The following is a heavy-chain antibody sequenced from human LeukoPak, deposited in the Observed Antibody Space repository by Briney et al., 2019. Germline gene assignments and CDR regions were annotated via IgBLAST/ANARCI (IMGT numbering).Heavy chain of an antibody. Sequence: SETLSLTCTVSGGSVSNYYWSWIRQPPGKGLEWIGYIYHSGSTNYNPSLKSRVTISVDTSKNQFSLKLSSVTAADTAVYYCARTRPEITMIVVVKEKDAFDIWGQGTVVTVSS. V-gene: IGHV4-59*02. CDR2: IYHSGST. J-gene: IGHJ3*02. D-gene: IGHD3-22*01. CDR1: GGSVSNYY. CDR3: ARTRPEITMIVVVKEKDAFDI.